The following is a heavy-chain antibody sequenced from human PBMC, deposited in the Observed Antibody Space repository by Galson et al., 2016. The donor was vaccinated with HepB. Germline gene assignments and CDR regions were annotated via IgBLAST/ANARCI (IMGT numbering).Heavy chain of an antibody. CDR3: AGDRKCTDGVCWFDS. CDR1: EFTFTSYS. J-gene: IGHJ5*01. V-gene: IGHV3-21*01. Sequence: SLRLSCAASEFTFTSYSMNWVRQAPGKGLEWVSSISSSSAYIYYADSVKGRFTTSRDNAKNSLYLQMNSLRAEDTAVYFCAGDRKCTDGVCWFDSWGQGTLVTVSS. CDR2: ISSSSAYI. D-gene: IGHD2-8*01.